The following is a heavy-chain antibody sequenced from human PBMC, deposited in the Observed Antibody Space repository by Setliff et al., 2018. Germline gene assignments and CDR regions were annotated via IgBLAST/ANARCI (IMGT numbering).Heavy chain of an antibody. CDR3: ARVPRFTDTRNAFDI. Sequence: PSETLSLTCTVSGGSISSSSYYWGWIRQPPGKGLEWIGSIYYSGNTYYNPSLKSRVTISVDTSKNQFSLKLSSVTAADTAVYYCARVPRFTDTRNAFDIWGQGTMVTVSS. CDR2: IYYSGNT. CDR1: GGSISSSSYY. J-gene: IGHJ3*02. V-gene: IGHV4-39*07. D-gene: IGHD5-18*01.